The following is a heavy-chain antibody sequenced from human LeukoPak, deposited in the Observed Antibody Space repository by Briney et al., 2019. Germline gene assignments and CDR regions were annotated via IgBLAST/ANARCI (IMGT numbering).Heavy chain of an antibody. V-gene: IGHV3-48*03. J-gene: IGHJ4*02. CDR2: ISSSGSTI. Sequence: PGGSLRLSCAASGFTFSSYEMNWVRQAPGKGLEWVSYISSSGSTIYYADSVKGRFTISRDNAKNSLYLQMNSLRAEDTAVYYCARGTGRITIFGVVYWGQGTLVTVSS. D-gene: IGHD3-3*01. CDR3: ARGTGRITIFGVVY. CDR1: GFTFSSYE.